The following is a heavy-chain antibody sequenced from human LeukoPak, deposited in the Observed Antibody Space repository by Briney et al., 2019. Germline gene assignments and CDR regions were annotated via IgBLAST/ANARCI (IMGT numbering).Heavy chain of an antibody. CDR2: MSAYNGNT. CDR1: GYTFTSYG. V-gene: IGHV1-18*01. Sequence: GASVKVSCKASGYTFTSYGISWVRQAPGQGLEWMGWMSAYNGNTNYAQKLQGRVTMTTDTSTSTAYMELRSLRSDDTAVYYCAREIAVAGPYQGAFDIWGQGTMVTVSS. CDR3: AREIAVAGPYQGAFDI. J-gene: IGHJ3*02. D-gene: IGHD6-19*01.